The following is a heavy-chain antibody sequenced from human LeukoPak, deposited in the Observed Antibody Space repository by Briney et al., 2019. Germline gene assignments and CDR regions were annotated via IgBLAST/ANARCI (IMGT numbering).Heavy chain of an antibody. D-gene: IGHD3-3*01. CDR2: YHPEDGEK. V-gene: IGHV1-24*01. Sequence: ASVKVSCQVSGYTLTELSMHWVRPATGKGIEWMGCYHPEDGEKIYAQKFQGRATQTEDTSTDTAYMERSSLRSEDTAVYYCATGCSGYYHWGQGTLVSVSS. CDR1: GYTLTELS. J-gene: IGHJ4*02. CDR3: ATGCSGYYH.